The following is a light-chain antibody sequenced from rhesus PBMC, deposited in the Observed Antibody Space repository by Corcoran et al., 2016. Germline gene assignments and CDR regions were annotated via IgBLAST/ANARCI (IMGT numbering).Light chain of an antibody. CDR3: QQSSNLSPYS. V-gene: IGKV3-24*04. J-gene: IGKJ2*01. CDR2: GAS. CDR1: QSIGNY. Sequence: ETVVTQSPATLSLSPGERATLSCRASQSIGNYLAWYQQKPGRAPRRLIHGASSRATGIPDRFSGSGSGTDVTLTISSLEPEDVGVYYCQQSSNLSPYSFGQGTKVEIK.